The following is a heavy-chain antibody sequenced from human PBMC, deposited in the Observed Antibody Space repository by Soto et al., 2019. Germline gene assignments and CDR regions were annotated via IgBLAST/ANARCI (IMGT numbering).Heavy chain of an antibody. Sequence: SETLSLTCTVSGGSISNYYWSWIRQPAGKVLEWIGRIYSSGSTNFNPSLKSRVTISEDTSKSQFSLKVNSMTAADTAVYYCARYRREAVAGYTLDNWGQGILVNVSS. V-gene: IGHV4-4*07. CDR3: ARYRREAVAGYTLDN. CDR2: IYSSGST. J-gene: IGHJ4*02. CDR1: GGSISNYY. D-gene: IGHD6-13*01.